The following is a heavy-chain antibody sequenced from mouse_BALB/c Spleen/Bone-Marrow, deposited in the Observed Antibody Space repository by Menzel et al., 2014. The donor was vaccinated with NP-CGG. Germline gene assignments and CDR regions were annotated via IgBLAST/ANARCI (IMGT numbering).Heavy chain of an antibody. CDR1: GYTFSSYA. CDR3: ARPPYYGSCEWYFDV. CDR2: ISRDGGYT. D-gene: IGHD1-1*01. J-gene: IGHJ1*01. Sequence: EVHLVESGGGLVKPGGSVKVSCEASGYTFSSYAMHWVRQSPGKGLEWVATISRDGGYTNYQDRVKGQVTLSRDNAKNTLYLQMSSLRSEDTAMYYCARPPYYGSCEWYFDVWGAGTTVTVSS. V-gene: IGHV5-9-3*01.